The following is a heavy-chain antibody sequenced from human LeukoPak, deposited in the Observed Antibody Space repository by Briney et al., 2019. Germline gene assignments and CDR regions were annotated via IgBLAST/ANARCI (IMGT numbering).Heavy chain of an antibody. CDR2: INQSGST. CDR1: GGSFSDYD. Sequence: SETLSLTCAVYGGSFSDYDWSWIRQPPGKGLEWIGEINQSGSTNCDPSLKSRVTISVDTSKNQFSLKLSSVTAADTAVYYCASVTMISRDDAFDIWGQGTMVTVSS. D-gene: IGHD3-22*01. V-gene: IGHV4-34*01. CDR3: ASVTMISRDDAFDI. J-gene: IGHJ3*02.